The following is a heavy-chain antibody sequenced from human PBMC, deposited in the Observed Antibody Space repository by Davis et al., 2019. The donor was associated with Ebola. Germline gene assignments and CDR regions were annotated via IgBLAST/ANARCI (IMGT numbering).Heavy chain of an antibody. Sequence: GESLKISCAASGFTFSSYAMTWVRQAPGKGLEWVSTISGTGGTSYYADSVKGRITMSRDNSKNILYLQMNSLRAEDTAVYYCAKGGIVVVPAAMDYYYYGMDVWGQGTTVTVSS. CDR2: ISGTGGTS. V-gene: IGHV3-23*01. J-gene: IGHJ6*02. D-gene: IGHD2-2*01. CDR3: AKGGIVVVPAAMDYYYYGMDV. CDR1: GFTFSSYA.